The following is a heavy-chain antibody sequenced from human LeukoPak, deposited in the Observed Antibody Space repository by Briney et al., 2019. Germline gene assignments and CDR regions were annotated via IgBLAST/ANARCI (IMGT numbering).Heavy chain of an antibody. Sequence: SETLSLTCAVYGGSFSSYYWSWIRQPPGKGLEWIGEINHSGSTNYNPSLKSRVTISVDTSKNQFSLKLSSVTAADTAVYYCARTGKTGGDYWGPRTLVTVSS. V-gene: IGHV4-34*01. CDR2: INHSGST. CDR3: ARTGKTGGDY. D-gene: IGHD1-14*01. J-gene: IGHJ4*02. CDR1: GGSFSSYY.